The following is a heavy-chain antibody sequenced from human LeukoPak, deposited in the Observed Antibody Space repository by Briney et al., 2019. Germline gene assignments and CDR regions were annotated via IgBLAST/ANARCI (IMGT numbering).Heavy chain of an antibody. J-gene: IGHJ6*03. CDR3: AREGRYRYGYNEYHSYMDI. D-gene: IGHD5-24*01. Sequence: PSETLSHTCTVSGGSISSYYWSWIRQPPGEGLEWIGYIYYSGSTNYNPSLKSRVTISVDTSKNQFSLKLSSVTAAETAVYYCAREGRYRYGYNEYHSYMDIWGKGTTVTVSS. CDR2: IYYSGST. V-gene: IGHV4-59*01. CDR1: GGSISSYY.